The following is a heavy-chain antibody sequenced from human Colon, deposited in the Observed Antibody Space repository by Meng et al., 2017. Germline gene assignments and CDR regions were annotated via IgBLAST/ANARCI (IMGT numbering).Heavy chain of an antibody. CDR1: GASVSVNSY. D-gene: IGHD4-23*01. V-gene: IGHV4-4*02. J-gene: IGHJ4*02. Sequence: HVELQESGPGLVKPSETLSLACSVSGASVSVNSYWRWVRQPPGRGLEWIGQIDHRGSAYYRPSLNSRVTMSLDKSRNQFSPRLTSVTAADTAVYYCARHGGYYQDFWGQGTLVTVSS. CDR2: IDHRGSA. CDR3: ARHGGYYQDF.